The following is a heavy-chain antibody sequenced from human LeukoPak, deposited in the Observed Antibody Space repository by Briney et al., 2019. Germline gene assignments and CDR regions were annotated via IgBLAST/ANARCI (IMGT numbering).Heavy chain of an antibody. Sequence: GGSLRLSCAASGFTFSSYGMHWVRQAPGKGLEWVAFIRYDGSNKYYADSVKGRFTISRDNSKNTLYLQMNSLRAEDTAVYYCAKDRVIVGATDEEHQGAEYFQHWGQGTLVTVSS. CDR2: IRYDGSNK. J-gene: IGHJ1*01. CDR3: AKDRVIVGATDEEHQGAEYFQH. V-gene: IGHV3-30*02. D-gene: IGHD1-26*01. CDR1: GFTFSSYG.